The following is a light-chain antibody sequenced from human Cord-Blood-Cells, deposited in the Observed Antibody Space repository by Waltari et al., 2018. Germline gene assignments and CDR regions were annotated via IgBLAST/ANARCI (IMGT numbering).Light chain of an antibody. CDR2: AAS. Sequence: DMQMTQSPSSLSASVGDRVTITCRASQSISSYLNWYQQKPGKAPKLLIYAASSLQSGVPSRFSGSGSGTDFTLTISSLQPEDFATYYCQQSYSTPRTVGGGTKVEIK. CDR1: QSISSY. V-gene: IGKV1-39*01. CDR3: QQSYSTPRT. J-gene: IGKJ4*01.